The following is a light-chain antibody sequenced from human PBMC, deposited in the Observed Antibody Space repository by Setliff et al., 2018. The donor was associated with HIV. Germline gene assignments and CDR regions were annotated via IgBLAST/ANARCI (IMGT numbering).Light chain of an antibody. V-gene: IGLV2-14*03. J-gene: IGLJ1*01. Sequence: QSALAQPRSVSGSPGQSVTFSCTGTSSDVGGYNYVSWYQQHPGKAPKLMIYDVSNRPSGVSNRFSGSKSGNTASLTISGLQAEDEADYYCSSYTRTSPYVFGTGTKVPS. CDR1: SSDVGGYNY. CDR2: DVS. CDR3: SSYTRTSPYV.